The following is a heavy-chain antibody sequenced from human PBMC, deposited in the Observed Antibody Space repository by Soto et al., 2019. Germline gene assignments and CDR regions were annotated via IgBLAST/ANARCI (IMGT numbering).Heavy chain of an antibody. J-gene: IGHJ4*02. CDR1: GGSVSSGSYY. V-gene: IGHV4-61*01. D-gene: IGHD6-6*01. CDR2: IYYSGST. CDR3: ARDNIEARPGGGYFDY. Sequence: PSETLSLTCTVSGGSVSSGSYYWSWIRQPPGKGLEWIGYIYYSGSTNYNPSLKSRVTISVDTSKNQFSLKLSSVTAADTAVYYCARDNIEARPGGGYFDYWGQGTLVTVSS.